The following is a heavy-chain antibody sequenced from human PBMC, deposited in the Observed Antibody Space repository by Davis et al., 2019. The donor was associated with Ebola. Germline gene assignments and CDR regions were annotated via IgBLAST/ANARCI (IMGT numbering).Heavy chain of an antibody. CDR1: GYSFTSYW. CDR2: IYPGDSDT. D-gene: IGHD5-18*01. CDR3: ARRRAAVDTAMVADWYFDL. Sequence: PGGSLRLSCKGSGYSFTSYWIGWVRQMPGKGLEWMGIIYPGDSDTRYSPSFQGQVTISADKSISTAYLQWSSLKASDTAMYYCARRRAAVDTAMVADWYFDLWGRGTLVTVSS. V-gene: IGHV5-51*01. J-gene: IGHJ2*01.